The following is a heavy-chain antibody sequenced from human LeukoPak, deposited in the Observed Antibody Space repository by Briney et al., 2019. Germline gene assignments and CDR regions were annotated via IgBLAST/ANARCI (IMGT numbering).Heavy chain of an antibody. J-gene: IGHJ6*02. V-gene: IGHV6-1*01. CDR1: GDSVSSNSAA. D-gene: IGHD1-26*01. CDR2: TYYRSKWYY. CDR3: ASVGGSYYYGMDV. Sequence: SQTLSLTCAISGDSVSSNSAAWNWIRQSPSRGLEWLGRTYYRSKWYYEYAVSVKGRITITPDTSKNQFSLQLNSVTPEDTAVYYCASVGGSYYYGMDVWGQGTTVAVSS.